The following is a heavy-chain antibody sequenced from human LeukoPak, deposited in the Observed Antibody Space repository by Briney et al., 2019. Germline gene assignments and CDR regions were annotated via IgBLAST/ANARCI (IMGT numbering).Heavy chain of an antibody. V-gene: IGHV4-4*07. J-gene: IGHJ4*02. CDR3: ARGKQNAVDY. CDR2: IYASGST. Sequence: SETLSLTCTVSSGSISGSYYWSWIRQPAGKGLEWIGRIYASGSTNYDPSLKSRVTISIDKSNNQFSLMVTSVTAAGTAVYYCARGKQNAVDYWGQGILVTVSS. D-gene: IGHD1-1*01. CDR1: SGSISGSYY.